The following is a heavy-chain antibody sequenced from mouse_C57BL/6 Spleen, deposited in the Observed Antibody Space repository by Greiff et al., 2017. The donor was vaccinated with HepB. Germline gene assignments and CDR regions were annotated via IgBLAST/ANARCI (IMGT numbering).Heavy chain of an antibody. CDR2: FYPGSGSI. J-gene: IGHJ2*01. CDR3: ARHEEEGGYSNYVYFDY. D-gene: IGHD2-5*01. CDR1: GYTFTEYT. Sequence: QVQLKQSGAELVKPGASVKLSCKASGYTFTEYTIHWVKQRSGQGLEWIGWFYPGSGSIKYNEKFKDKATLTADKSSSTVYMELSRLTSEDSAVYFCARHEEEGGYSNYVYFDYWGQGTTLTVSS. V-gene: IGHV1-62-2*01.